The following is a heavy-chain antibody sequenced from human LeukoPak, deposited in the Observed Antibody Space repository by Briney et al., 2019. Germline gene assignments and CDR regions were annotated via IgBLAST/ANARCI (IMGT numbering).Heavy chain of an antibody. D-gene: IGHD6-19*01. CDR2: IGDSGEIE. CDR1: GLILRGHA. V-gene: IGHV3-23*01. CDR3: AKGYSSGWTPFDY. Sequence: PGGSLTLSCEASGLILRGHAMSWVRQAPGKGLEWVSGIGDSGEIERYADSVKGRFTISRDNFRNTVCLEMRSLRPEDTAVYYCAKGYSSGWTPFDYWGQGTQVTASS. J-gene: IGHJ4*02.